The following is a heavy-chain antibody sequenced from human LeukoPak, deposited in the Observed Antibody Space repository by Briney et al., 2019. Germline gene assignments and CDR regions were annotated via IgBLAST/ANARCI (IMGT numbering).Heavy chain of an antibody. V-gene: IGHV1-8*01. CDR2: MNPNSGNT. Sequence: ASVKVSCKASGYTFTSYDINWVRQATGQGLEWMGWMNPNSGNTGYAQKFQGRVTMTRNTSISTAYMELSSLRSEDTAVYYCARAGYSSSWYYYYYMDVWGKGTTVTIPS. J-gene: IGHJ6*03. CDR1: GYTFTSYD. D-gene: IGHD6-13*01. CDR3: ARAGYSSSWYYYYYMDV.